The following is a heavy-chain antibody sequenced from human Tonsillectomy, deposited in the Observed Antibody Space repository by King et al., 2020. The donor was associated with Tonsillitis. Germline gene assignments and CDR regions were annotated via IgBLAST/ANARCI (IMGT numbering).Heavy chain of an antibody. D-gene: IGHD6-19*01. CDR1: GFTFSSYG. J-gene: IGHJ3*02. Sequence: VQLVESGGGVVQPGRSLRLSCAASGFTFSSYGMHWVRQAPGKGLEGGAVIWYVGSNKYYADSVKGRFTISRDNSKNTLYLQMNSLRAEDTAVYYCARDWRRAVAASGAFDIWGQGTMVTVSS. V-gene: IGHV3-33*08. CDR3: ARDWRRAVAASGAFDI. CDR2: IWYVGSNK.